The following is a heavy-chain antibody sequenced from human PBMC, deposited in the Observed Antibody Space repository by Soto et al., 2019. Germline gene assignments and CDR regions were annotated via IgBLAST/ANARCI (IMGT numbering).Heavy chain of an antibody. CDR1: GFSLTTSGVG. D-gene: IGHD3-22*01. CDR2: IYWDDDK. J-gene: IGHJ4*02. V-gene: IGHV2-5*02. Sequence: QITLKESGPTLVKPTQTLTLTCTFSGFSLTTSGVGVGWIRQPPGKALEWLALIYWDDDKRYSPSLKSRLTITKDTSKNQVVLTMTNMDPVDTATYFCVHTDYYRSSGVDYYFDYWGQGTLVTVSS. CDR3: VHTDYYRSSGVDYYFDY.